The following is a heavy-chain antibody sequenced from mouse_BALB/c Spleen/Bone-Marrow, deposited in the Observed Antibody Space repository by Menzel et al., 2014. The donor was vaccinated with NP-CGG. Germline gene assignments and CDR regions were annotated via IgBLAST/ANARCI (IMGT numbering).Heavy chain of an antibody. Sequence: EVQLQQSGPELVKPGASVKMSCKASGYTFTSYVIHWVKQKPGQGLEWIGYINPYNDGTKYNEKFKGKTTMTSDKSSSTAYMELSSLTTEDSAVYYWERGAYDYDSDWFAYWGQGTLFTVSA. D-gene: IGHD2-4*01. J-gene: IGHJ3*01. CDR3: ERGAYDYDSDWFAY. V-gene: IGHV1-14*01. CDR2: INPYNDGT. CDR1: GYTFTSYV.